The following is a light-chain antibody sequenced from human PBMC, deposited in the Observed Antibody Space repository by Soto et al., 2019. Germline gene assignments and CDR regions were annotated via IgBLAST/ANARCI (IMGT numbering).Light chain of an antibody. J-gene: IGKJ1*01. CDR3: QHCGISTHT. CDR1: QSVSSTY. CDR2: DAS. V-gene: IGKV3-20*01. Sequence: DIVWTQSPGTLSLSPGERATLSCRASQSVSSTYLAWYQHRPGQAPRLLIYDASSRATGIPDRFSGSVSGTDGTITISRLEQEDGSVYFCQHCGISTHTFGQGTKVDIK.